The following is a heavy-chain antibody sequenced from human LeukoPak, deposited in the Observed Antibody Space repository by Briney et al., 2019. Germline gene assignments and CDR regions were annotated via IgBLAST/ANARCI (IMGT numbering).Heavy chain of an antibody. Sequence: GGSLRLSCAASGFTFSSYAMHWVRQAPGKGLEWVEVISYGGSNKYYADSVKGRFTISRDNSKNTLYLQMNSLRAEDTAVYYCARDNYDISGYYVFDPWGQGTLVTVSS. V-gene: IGHV3-30*03. D-gene: IGHD3-22*01. J-gene: IGHJ5*02. CDR1: GFTFSSYA. CDR2: ISYGGSNK. CDR3: ARDNYDISGYYVFDP.